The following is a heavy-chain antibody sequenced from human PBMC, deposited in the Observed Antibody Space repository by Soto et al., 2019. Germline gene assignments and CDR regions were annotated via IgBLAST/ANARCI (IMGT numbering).Heavy chain of an antibody. J-gene: IGHJ3*02. CDR2: INHSGST. CDR3: AREGYFRDGYHDDAFAI. Sequence: PSETLSLTCAVYGGSFSGYYWSWIRQPPGKGLEWIGEINHSGSTNYNPSLKSRVTLSVDTSKNQFSLKLSSVTAADTAVYYCAREGYFRDGYHDDAFAIWGQGTMVTVSS. D-gene: IGHD5-12*01. CDR1: GGSFSGYY. V-gene: IGHV4-34*01.